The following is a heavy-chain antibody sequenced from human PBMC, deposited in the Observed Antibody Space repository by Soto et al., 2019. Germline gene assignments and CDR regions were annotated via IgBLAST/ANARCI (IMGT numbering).Heavy chain of an antibody. CDR3: LRDPTAMGPWFDS. J-gene: IGHJ5*01. D-gene: IGHD5-18*01. V-gene: IGHV4-39*02. CDR2: VYYSGNT. CDR1: GASISSSSFY. Sequence: PSETLSLTCTVSGASISSSSFYWAWIRQPPGKGLEWIGTVYYSGNTYYNPSLKSRVTISADTSKNHFSLKLSSVTAADTAVYYCLRDPTAMGPWFDSWGQGTLVTVSS.